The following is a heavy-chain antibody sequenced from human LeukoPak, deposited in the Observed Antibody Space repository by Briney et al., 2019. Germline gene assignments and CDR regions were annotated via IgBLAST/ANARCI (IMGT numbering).Heavy chain of an antibody. Sequence: KPSETLSLTCAVYGGSFSDYYWSWIRQPPGKGLEWIGEINPTGSTNYNPSLKSRVTISVDTSKNQFSLKLNSVTAAHTAVYYCAIRVRFRDGWVFDSWGQGTPVTVSS. CDR3: AIRVRFRDGWVFDS. V-gene: IGHV4-34*01. D-gene: IGHD5-24*01. CDR1: GGSFSDYY. CDR2: INPTGST. J-gene: IGHJ4*02.